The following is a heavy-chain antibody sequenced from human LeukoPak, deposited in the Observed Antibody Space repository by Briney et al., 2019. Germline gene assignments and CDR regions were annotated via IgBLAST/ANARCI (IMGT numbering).Heavy chain of an antibody. Sequence: GGSLRLSCAASGFTFGSYWMSWVRQAPGKGLEWVANMKQDGSEKYYVDSVKGRFTISRDNAKNSLYLQMNSLRAEDTAVYYCARDLGDYIWGSYRYFDYWGQGTLVTVSS. V-gene: IGHV3-7*01. CDR1: GFTFGSYW. CDR2: MKQDGSEK. CDR3: ARDLGDYIWGSYRYFDY. J-gene: IGHJ4*02. D-gene: IGHD3-16*02.